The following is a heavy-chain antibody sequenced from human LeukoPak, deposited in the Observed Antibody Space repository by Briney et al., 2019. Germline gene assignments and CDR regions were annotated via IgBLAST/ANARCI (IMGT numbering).Heavy chain of an antibody. V-gene: IGHV3-30*02. J-gene: IGHJ4*02. CDR3: AKDWDTYYYDSSGYLDY. CDR2: IRYDGSNK. D-gene: IGHD3-22*01. CDR1: GFTFSSYG. Sequence: PGGSLRLSCAASGFTFSSYGMHWVRQAPGKGLEWVAFIRYDGSNKYYADSVKGRFTISRDNSKNTLYLQMNSLRAEDTAVYYCAKDWDTYYYDSSGYLDYWGQGTLVTVSS.